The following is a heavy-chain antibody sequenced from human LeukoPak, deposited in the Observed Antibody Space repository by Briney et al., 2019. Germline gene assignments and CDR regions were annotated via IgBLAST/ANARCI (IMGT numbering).Heavy chain of an antibody. CDR2: IYYSGST. D-gene: IGHD3-10*01. Sequence: SETLSLTCAVYGGSFSGYYWSWIRQPPGKGLEWIGHIYYSGSTNYNPSLKSRVTISVDTSKNQFSLKLSSVTAADTAVYYCARNNYGSGIEDDYWGQGTLVTVSS. CDR3: ARNNYGSGIEDDY. J-gene: IGHJ4*02. CDR1: GGSFSGYY. V-gene: IGHV4-59*01.